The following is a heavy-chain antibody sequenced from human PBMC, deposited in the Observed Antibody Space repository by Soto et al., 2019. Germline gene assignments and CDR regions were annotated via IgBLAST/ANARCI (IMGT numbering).Heavy chain of an antibody. CDR1: GGSISSGGYY. V-gene: IGHV4-31*03. D-gene: IGHD2-2*01. CDR3: ARGSYTVVVPAVGASAFDI. Sequence: QVQLQESGPGLVKPSQTLSLTCTVSGGSISSGGYYWSWIRQHPGKGLEWIGYIYYSGSTYYNPSLKSRVTISVDTSKNQFSLKLSSVTAADTAVYYSARGSYTVVVPAVGASAFDIWGQGTMVTVSS. CDR2: IYYSGST. J-gene: IGHJ3*02.